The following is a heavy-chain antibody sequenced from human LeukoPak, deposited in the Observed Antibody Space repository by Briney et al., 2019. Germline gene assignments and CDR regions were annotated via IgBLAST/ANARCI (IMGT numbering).Heavy chain of an antibody. D-gene: IGHD2-2*01. V-gene: IGHV3-53*05. CDR3: ARENSPAAFDY. J-gene: IGHJ4*02. CDR1: GFTVSSNY. Sequence: GGSLRLSCAASGFTVSSNYMSWVRQAPGKGLEWVSVIYSGGSTYYADSVKGRFTISRDNSKNTLYLQMNSLRAEDTAVYYCARENSPAAFDYWGQGTLVTVSS. CDR2: IYSGGST.